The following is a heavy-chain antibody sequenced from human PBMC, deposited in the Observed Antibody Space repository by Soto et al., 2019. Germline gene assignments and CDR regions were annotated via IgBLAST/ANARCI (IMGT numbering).Heavy chain of an antibody. V-gene: IGHV3-48*04. CDR1: GFTFSSYS. CDR3: ARENSVQAWLHHFDH. CDR2: ISDDGASI. Sequence: GESLRLSCAASGFTFSSYSMNWVRQAPGRGLEWVSYISDDGASIYYADSLKGRFTISRDNAKNSLSLQMNNLRAEDTAVYYCARENSVQAWLHHFDHWGLGTLVTVSS. J-gene: IGHJ4*02. D-gene: IGHD5-18*01.